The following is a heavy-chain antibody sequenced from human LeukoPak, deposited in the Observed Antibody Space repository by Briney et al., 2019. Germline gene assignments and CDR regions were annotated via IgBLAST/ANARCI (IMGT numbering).Heavy chain of an antibody. CDR2: IYPGDSDT. V-gene: IGHV5-51*01. Sequence: GESLKISCKGSGYSFTSYWIGWVRQMPGKGLEWMGIIYPGDSDTRYSPSFQGQVTISADKSISTAYLQWSSLKASDTAMYYWARGEVVVLKNCGGDAPPPNWFDPWGQGTLVTVSS. D-gene: IGHD2-21*02. CDR3: ARGEVVVLKNCGGDAPPPNWFDP. CDR1: GYSFTSYW. J-gene: IGHJ5*02.